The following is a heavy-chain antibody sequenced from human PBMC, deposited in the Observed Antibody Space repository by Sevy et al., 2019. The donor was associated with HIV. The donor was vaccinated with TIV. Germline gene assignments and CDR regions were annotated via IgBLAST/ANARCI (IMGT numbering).Heavy chain of an antibody. J-gene: IGHJ5*02. CDR2: ISAYNGNT. V-gene: IGHV1-18*04. CDR3: ARGDYDILTGYYNNWFDP. CDR1: GYPFTSYG. D-gene: IGHD3-9*01. Sequence: ASVKVSCKASGYPFTSYGISWVRQAPGQGLEWMGWISAYNGNTNYAQKLQGRVTMTTDTSTSTAYMELRSLRSDDTAVYYCARGDYDILTGYYNNWFDPWGQGTLVTVSS.